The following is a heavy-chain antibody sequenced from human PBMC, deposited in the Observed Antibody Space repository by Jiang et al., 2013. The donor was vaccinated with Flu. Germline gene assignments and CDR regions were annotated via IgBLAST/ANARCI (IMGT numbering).Heavy chain of an antibody. V-gene: IGHV2-70*01. CDR3: ARIRYYDTKANNAFDI. J-gene: IGHJ3*02. CDR2: IDWDDDK. Sequence: LIDWDDDKYYSTSLKTRLTISKDTSKNQVVLTMTNMDPVDTATYYCARIRYYDTKANNAFDIWGQGTMVTVSS. D-gene: IGHD3-22*01.